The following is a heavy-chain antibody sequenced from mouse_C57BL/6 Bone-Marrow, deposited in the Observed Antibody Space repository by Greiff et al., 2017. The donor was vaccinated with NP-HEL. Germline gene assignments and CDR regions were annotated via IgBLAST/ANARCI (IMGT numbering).Heavy chain of an antibody. CDR3: ARGRGPEGYFDY. CDR2: INPGSGGT. V-gene: IGHV1-54*01. J-gene: IGHJ2*01. CDR1: GYAFTNYL. Sequence: VQVVESGAELVRPGTSVKVSCKASGYAFTNYLIEWVKQRPGQGLEWIGVINPGSGGTNYNEKFKGKATLTADKSSSTAYMQLSSLTSEDSAVYFCARGRGPEGYFDYWGQGTTLTVSS.